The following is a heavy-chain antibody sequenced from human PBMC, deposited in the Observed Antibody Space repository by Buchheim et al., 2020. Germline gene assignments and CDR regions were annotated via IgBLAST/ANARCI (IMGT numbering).Heavy chain of an antibody. J-gene: IGHJ4*02. Sequence: EVQLVESGGGLIQPGGSLRLSCAASGFAVNTNYMSWVRQAPEKGLEWVSVIYSGGSTYYADSVKGRFTISRDNSKNTLYLQMNSLRAEDTAVYYCARVPGSSPTTRGGKTYYFDYWGQGTL. V-gene: IGHV3-53*01. CDR3: ARVPGSSPTTRGGKTYYFDY. CDR2: IYSGGST. D-gene: IGHD4-23*01. CDR1: GFAVNTNY.